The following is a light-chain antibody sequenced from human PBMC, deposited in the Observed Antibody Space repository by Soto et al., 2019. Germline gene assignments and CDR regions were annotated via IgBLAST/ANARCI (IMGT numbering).Light chain of an antibody. Sequence: EIVLTQSPGTLSLSPGEGATLSCGAGQSFTSTYLGGYQQKPGQAPSLLIYGPSRRATGIPARFSGSGSGTDFTLTISRLEPEDFAVYYCQQYVSPPIAFGQGTRLEI. J-gene: IGKJ5*01. CDR2: GPS. CDR1: QSFTSTY. CDR3: QQYVSPPIA. V-gene: IGKV3-20*01.